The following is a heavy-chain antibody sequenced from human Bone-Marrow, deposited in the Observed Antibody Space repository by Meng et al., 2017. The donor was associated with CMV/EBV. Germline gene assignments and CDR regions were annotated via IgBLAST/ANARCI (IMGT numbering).Heavy chain of an antibody. D-gene: IGHD3-3*01. Sequence: GESLKISCAASGFTFSSYGMHWVRQAPGKGLVWVSRINSDGSSTSYADSVKGRFTISRDNAKNTLYLQMNSLRAEDTAVYYCAKELLAYYDFWSGYGMDVWGQGTTVTVSS. V-gene: IGHV3-74*01. CDR1: GFTFSSYG. J-gene: IGHJ6*02. CDR3: AKELLAYYDFWSGYGMDV. CDR2: INSDGSST.